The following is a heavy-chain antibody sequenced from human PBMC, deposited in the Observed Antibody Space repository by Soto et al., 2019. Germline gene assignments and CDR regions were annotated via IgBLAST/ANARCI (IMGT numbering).Heavy chain of an antibody. CDR1: GFTFSGYG. J-gene: IGHJ4*02. Sequence: QVQLVESGGGVVQPGRSLILCCEASGFTFSGYGMHWVRQAPGKGLEWVAVISYYGTNEYYEDSVKGRFTISRDNSKNTLYLQMNSPRIEDTAVYFCAKEDPSGRYSLDYWGQGSQVTVSS. CDR3: AKEDPSGRYSLDY. CDR2: ISYYGTNE. V-gene: IGHV3-30*18. D-gene: IGHD1-26*01.